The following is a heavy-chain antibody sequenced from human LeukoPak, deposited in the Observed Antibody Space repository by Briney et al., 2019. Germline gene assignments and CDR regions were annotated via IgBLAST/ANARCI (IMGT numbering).Heavy chain of an antibody. CDR3: AGGFDWGSNDY. J-gene: IGHJ4*02. Sequence: SETLSLTCTVSGGSISSYYWSWIRQPPGKGLEWIGYIYYSGSTNYNPPLKSRVTISVDTSKNQFSLKLSSVTAADTAVYYCAGGFDWGSNDYWGQGTLVTVSS. CDR1: GGSISSYY. V-gene: IGHV4-59*01. CDR2: IYYSGST. D-gene: IGHD3-16*01.